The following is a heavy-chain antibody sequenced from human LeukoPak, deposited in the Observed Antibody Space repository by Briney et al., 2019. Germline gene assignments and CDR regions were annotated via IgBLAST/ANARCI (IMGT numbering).Heavy chain of an antibody. CDR2: IIPILGIA. Sequence: ASVKVSCKASGGTFSSYAISWVRQAPGQGLEWMGRIIPILGIANYAQKFQGRVTITADKSTSTAYMELSSLRSEDTAVYYCARPSAGGGGYNLGMDVWGQGTTVTVSS. CDR1: GGTFSSYA. V-gene: IGHV1-69*04. J-gene: IGHJ6*02. D-gene: IGHD5-12*01. CDR3: ARPSAGGGGYNLGMDV.